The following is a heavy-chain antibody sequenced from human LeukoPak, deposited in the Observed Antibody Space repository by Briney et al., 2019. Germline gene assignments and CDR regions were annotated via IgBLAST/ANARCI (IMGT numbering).Heavy chain of an antibody. V-gene: IGHV1-2*06. J-gene: IGHJ4*02. CDR3: ARGSGIAARPRIDY. D-gene: IGHD6-6*01. CDR2: INPNSGGT. Sequence: ASVKVSCKASGYTFTGYYMHWVRQAPGQGLEWMGRINPNSGGTNYAQKFQGRVTMTRDTSINTAYMELSRLRSDDTAVYYCARGSGIAARPRIDYWGQGTLVTVSS. CDR1: GYTFTGYY.